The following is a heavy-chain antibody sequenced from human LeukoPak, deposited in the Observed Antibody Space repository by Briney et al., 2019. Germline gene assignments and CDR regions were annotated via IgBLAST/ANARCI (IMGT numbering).Heavy chain of an antibody. Sequence: GGSLRLSCAASGFTFSSYGMHWVRQAPGKGLEWVAFTLYDGSKTYYADSVKGRFTISRDNSKSTLYLQMNSLKTEDTAVYYCTTALYDWNDVNYWGQGTLVTVSS. J-gene: IGHJ4*02. D-gene: IGHD1-1*01. CDR2: TLYDGSKT. V-gene: IGHV3-33*05. CDR3: TTALYDWNDVNY. CDR1: GFTFSSYG.